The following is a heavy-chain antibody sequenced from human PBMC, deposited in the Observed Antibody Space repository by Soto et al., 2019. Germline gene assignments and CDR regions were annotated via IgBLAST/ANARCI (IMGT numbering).Heavy chain of an antibody. CDR3: ASLPTGIAATRDD. CDR2: IIPIFGTA. Sequence: GXSVKVSCTTSGGTFSSYASRWVRQAPGQGLEWMGGIIPIFGTANYAQKFQGRVTITADESTSTAYMELSSLRSEDTAVYYCASLPTGIAATRDDWGQGTLVTVSS. D-gene: IGHD6-13*01. CDR1: GGTFSSYA. V-gene: IGHV1-69*13. J-gene: IGHJ4*02.